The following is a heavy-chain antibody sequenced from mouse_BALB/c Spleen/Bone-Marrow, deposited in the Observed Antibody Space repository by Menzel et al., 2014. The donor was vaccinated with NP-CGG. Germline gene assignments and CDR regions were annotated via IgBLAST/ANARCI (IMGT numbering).Heavy chain of an antibody. D-gene: IGHD1-1*01. CDR1: GFNIKDTY. V-gene: IGHV14-3*02. CDR3: ARYYYGSSYFDY. CDR2: IDPANGNT. Sequence: EVQLQQSGAELVKPGASVKLSCTASGFNIKDTYMHWVKQRPEQGLEWIGRIDPANGNTKYDPKFQGKATITADTSSNTAYLQFSSPTSEDTAVYYCARYYYGSSYFDYWGQGTTLTVSS. J-gene: IGHJ2*01.